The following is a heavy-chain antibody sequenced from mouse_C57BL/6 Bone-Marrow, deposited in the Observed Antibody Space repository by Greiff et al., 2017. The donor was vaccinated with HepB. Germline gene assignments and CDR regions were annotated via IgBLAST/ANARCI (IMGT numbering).Heavy chain of an antibody. V-gene: IGHV1-55*01. D-gene: IGHD3-2*02. Sequence: QVQLKQSGAELVKPGASVKMSCKASGYTFTSYWITWVKQRPGQGLEWIGDIYPGSGSTNYNEKFKSKATLTVDTSSSTAYMQLSSLTSEDSAVYYGAKEQRRPDYYAVDYWGQGTSVTVSS. J-gene: IGHJ4*01. CDR1: GYTFTSYW. CDR3: AKEQRRPDYYAVDY. CDR2: IYPGSGST.